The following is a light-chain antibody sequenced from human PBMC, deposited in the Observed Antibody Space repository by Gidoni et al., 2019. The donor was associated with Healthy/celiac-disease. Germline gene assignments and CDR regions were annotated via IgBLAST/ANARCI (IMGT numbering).Light chain of an antibody. CDR3: QQSYSTPRT. CDR2: AAS. CDR1: QSISSY. V-gene: IGKV1-39*01. Sequence: DIQMTQSPSSLSASVGDRLTITCRASQSISSYLNGYQQKPGKAPKLLIYAASSLQSGVPSRFSGRGSGTDFTSTISSLYPEDFATYYCQQSYSTPRTFGQGTKLEIK. J-gene: IGKJ2*01.